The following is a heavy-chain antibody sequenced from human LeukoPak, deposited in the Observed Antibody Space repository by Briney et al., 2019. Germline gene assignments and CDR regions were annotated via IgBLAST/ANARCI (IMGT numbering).Heavy chain of an antibody. V-gene: IGHV5-51*01. J-gene: IGHJ4*02. CDR2: IYPGDSDT. D-gene: IGHD3-10*01. Sequence: GESLKISCKGSGYSLTSYWIGWVRQMPGKGLELMGIIYPGDSDTRYSPTFQGQVTISANKSINTAYLQWSSLKASDTAMYYCARQYRSGSYYNEDWGQGTLVTVSS. CDR3: ARQYRSGSYYNED. CDR1: GYSLTSYW.